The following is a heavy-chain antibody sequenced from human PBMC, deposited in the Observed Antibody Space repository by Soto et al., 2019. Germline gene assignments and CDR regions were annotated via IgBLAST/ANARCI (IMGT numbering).Heavy chain of an antibody. V-gene: IGHV1-46*01. CDR2: IHYSGATP. J-gene: IGHJ4*01. Sequence: ASVKVSCKASGYTFTNYYMHWVRQAPGQGLEWMGVIHYSGATPTYAQKFQGRVTMARDTSKNQYSLQLNSVTPEDTAVYFCARGEQYSGRIFDYWGQGTLVTVSS. CDR1: GYTFTNYY. CDR3: ARGEQYSGRIFDY. D-gene: IGHD1-26*01.